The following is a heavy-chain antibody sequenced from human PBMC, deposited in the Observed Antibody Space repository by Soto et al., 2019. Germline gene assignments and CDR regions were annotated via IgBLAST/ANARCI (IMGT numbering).Heavy chain of an antibody. D-gene: IGHD2-8*01. CDR2: ISAYNGNT. CDR1: GYTFPSYG. V-gene: IGHV1-18*01. Sequence: GASVKVSCKASGYTFPSYGISWVRPAPGQGLEWMGWISAYNGNTNYAQKLQGRVTMTTDTSMSTAYMELRSLRSDDTAVYYRESSFISSQWRYGMDVWGQGTTVNVSS. CDR3: ESSFISSQWRYGMDV. J-gene: IGHJ6*02.